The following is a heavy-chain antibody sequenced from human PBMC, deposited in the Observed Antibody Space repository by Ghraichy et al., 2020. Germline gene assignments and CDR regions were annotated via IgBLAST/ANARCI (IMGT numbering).Heavy chain of an antibody. CDR3: ARGGVRYYYGSGNLGDAFDI. CDR1: GYTFTSYD. Sequence: ASVKVSCKASGYTFTSYDINWVRQATGQGLEWMGWMNPNSGNTGYAQKFQGRVTMTRNTSISTAYMELSSLRSEDTAVYYCARGGVRYYYGSGNLGDAFDIWGQGTMVTVSS. J-gene: IGHJ3*02. D-gene: IGHD3-10*01. CDR2: MNPNSGNT. V-gene: IGHV1-8*01.